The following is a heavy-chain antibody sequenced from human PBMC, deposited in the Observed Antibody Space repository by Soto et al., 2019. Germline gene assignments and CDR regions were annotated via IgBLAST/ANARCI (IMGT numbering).Heavy chain of an antibody. V-gene: IGHV1-18*01. CDR1: GYTFTSYG. CDR2: ISAYNGNT. Sequence: ASVKVSCKASGYTFTSYGISWVRQAPGQGLEWMGWISAYNGNTNYAQKLQGRVTTTTETSTSTAYMELRSLRSDDTAVYYCAILLVLRDIVVVPAAMPSGMDVWGQGTTVTVSS. J-gene: IGHJ6*02. D-gene: IGHD2-2*01. CDR3: AILLVLRDIVVVPAAMPSGMDV.